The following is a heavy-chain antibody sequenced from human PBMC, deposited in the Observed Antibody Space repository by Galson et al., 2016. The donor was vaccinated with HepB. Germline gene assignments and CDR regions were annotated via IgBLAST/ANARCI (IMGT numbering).Heavy chain of an antibody. CDR1: GFTFSTYG. V-gene: IGHV3-30*03. J-gene: IGHJ3*02. CDR2: ISYDGKSE. D-gene: IGHD3-22*01. Sequence: SLRLSCAASGFTFSTYGMHWVRQAPGKGLEWVALISYDGKSESYADSVKGRVTISRDNSKNTLYLQMHSLRAEDTAVYYCARDQSPTADYYYDAFDIWGQGTMVTVSS. CDR3: ARDQSPTADYYYDAFDI.